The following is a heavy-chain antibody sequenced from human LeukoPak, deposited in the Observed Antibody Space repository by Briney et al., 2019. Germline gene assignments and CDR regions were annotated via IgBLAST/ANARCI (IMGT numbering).Heavy chain of an antibody. J-gene: IGHJ4*02. D-gene: IGHD2-2*01. CDR1: GGTFSSYA. CDR2: IIPILGIA. Sequence: SVKVSCKASGGTFSSYAIIWVRQAPGQGLEWMGRIIPILGIANYAQKFQGRVTITADKSTSTAYMELSSLRSEDTAVYYCASNIVVVPAATDYWGQGTLVTVSS. CDR3: ASNIVVVPAATDY. V-gene: IGHV1-69*04.